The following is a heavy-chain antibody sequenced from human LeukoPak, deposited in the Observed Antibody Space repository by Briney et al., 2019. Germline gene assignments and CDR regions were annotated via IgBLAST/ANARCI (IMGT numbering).Heavy chain of an antibody. D-gene: IGHD3-10*01. CDR3: AKAADHYGSGSYYNGDY. CDR1: GFTFSSYS. V-gene: IGHV3-21*04. Sequence: GGSLRLSCAASGFTFSSYSMNWVRQAPGKGLEWVSSISSSSSYIYYADSVKGRFTISRDNSKNTLYLQMNSLRAEDTAVYFCAKAADHYGSGSYYNGDYWGQGTLVTVSS. J-gene: IGHJ4*02. CDR2: ISSSSSYI.